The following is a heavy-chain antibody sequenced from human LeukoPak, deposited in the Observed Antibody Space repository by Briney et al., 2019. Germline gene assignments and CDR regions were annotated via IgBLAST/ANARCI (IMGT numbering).Heavy chain of an antibody. Sequence: GGSLRLSCAASGFNFNIYAMNWVRQAPGKGLEWVASVSRSTSHIYYADSVKGRFTISRDNAENSLFLHMNSLRVEDTAVYYCTRDWGRAGFCDTTNRPDAFDIWGQGTMVTVSS. D-gene: IGHD2-2*01. J-gene: IGHJ3*02. V-gene: IGHV3-21*06. CDR2: VSRSTSHI. CDR3: TRDWGRAGFCDTTNRPDAFDI. CDR1: GFNFNIYA.